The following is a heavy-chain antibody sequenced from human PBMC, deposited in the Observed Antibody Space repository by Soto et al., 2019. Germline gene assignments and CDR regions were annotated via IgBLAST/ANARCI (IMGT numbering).Heavy chain of an antibody. D-gene: IGHD6-25*01. J-gene: IGHJ4*02. CDR1: GFTFSSYA. Sequence: QVQLVESGGGVVQPGRSLRLSCAASGFTFSSYAMHWVRQAPGKGLEWVAVISYDGSNKYYTDSVKGRFTISRDNSKNTLYLQMTSLRAEDTAVYYCARDLLPRPAAGFDYWGQGTLVTVSS. CDR3: ARDLLPRPAAGFDY. CDR2: ISYDGSNK. V-gene: IGHV3-30-3*01.